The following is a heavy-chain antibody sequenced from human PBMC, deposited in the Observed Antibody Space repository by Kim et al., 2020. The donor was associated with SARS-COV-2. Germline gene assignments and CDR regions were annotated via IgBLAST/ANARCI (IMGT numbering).Heavy chain of an antibody. D-gene: IGHD6-19*01. V-gene: IGHV3-30*04. Sequence: GGSLRLSCAASGFTFSSYAMHWVRQAPGKGLEWVAVISYDGSNKYYADSVKGRFTISRDNSKNTLYLQMNSLRAEDTAVYYCAREGWLGGFDPWGQGTLVTVSS. CDR2: ISYDGSNK. CDR3: AREGWLGGFDP. CDR1: GFTFSSYA. J-gene: IGHJ5*02.